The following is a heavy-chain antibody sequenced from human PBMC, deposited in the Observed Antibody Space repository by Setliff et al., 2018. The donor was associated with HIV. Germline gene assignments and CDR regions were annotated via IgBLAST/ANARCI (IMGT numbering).Heavy chain of an antibody. Sequence: ASVKVSCKASGYTFTSYDFHWVRQATGQGLEWMGWMNPNSGNTGYAQRFQGRVTMTRDTSVSTAYLDLSNLRSEDTAVYYCATTRRDYYDRGRRSHYYIDVWARGATVTVSS. CDR1: GYTFTSYD. D-gene: IGHD3-22*01. J-gene: IGHJ6*03. CDR3: ATTRRDYYDRGRRSHYYIDV. V-gene: IGHV1-8*02. CDR2: MNPNSGNT.